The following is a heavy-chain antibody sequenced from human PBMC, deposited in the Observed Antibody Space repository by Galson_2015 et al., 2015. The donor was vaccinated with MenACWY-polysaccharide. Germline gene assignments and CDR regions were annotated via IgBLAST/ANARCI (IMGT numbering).Heavy chain of an antibody. CDR2: IFHSGTT. J-gene: IGHJ4*02. D-gene: IGHD1-26*01. CDR3: ARVEKYSGSFYILY. Sequence: ETLSLTCTVSGGSISSGDSYWSWIRQSPGKGLEWIASIFHSGTTYYNPSLKSRVTISVDTSKNQFSLKLSSVTAADTAVYYCARVEKYSGSFYILYWGQGTLVTVSS. CDR1: GGSISSGDSY. V-gene: IGHV4-39*07.